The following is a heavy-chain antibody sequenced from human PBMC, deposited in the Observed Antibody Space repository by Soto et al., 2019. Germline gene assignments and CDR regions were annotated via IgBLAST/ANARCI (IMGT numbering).Heavy chain of an antibody. CDR1: GFTFTAYW. J-gene: IGHJ4*02. D-gene: IGHD2-8*01. V-gene: IGHV5-51*01. Sequence: PGESLKISCKASGFTFTAYWIGWVRQMPGKGPEWMGFIYPGDSDTRYSPSFQGQVTISADKSITTAYLQWSSLQASDSAMYYCVRFAVSSNGVCFRFEYWGRGTLVTVSS. CDR2: IYPGDSDT. CDR3: VRFAVSSNGVCFRFEY.